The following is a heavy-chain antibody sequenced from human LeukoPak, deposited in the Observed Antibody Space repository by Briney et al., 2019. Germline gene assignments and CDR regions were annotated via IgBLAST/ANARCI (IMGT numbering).Heavy chain of an antibody. CDR2: IYDSGST. V-gene: IGHV4-59*12. CDR1: GGSISSYY. Sequence: SETLSLTCTVSGGSISSYYWSWIRQPPGKGLEWIGYIYDSGSTNYNPSLKSRVTISVDTSKNQFSLKLSSVTAADTAVYYCARVGDILTDLYYFDYWGQGTLVTVSS. CDR3: ARVGDILTDLYYFDY. J-gene: IGHJ4*02. D-gene: IGHD3-9*01.